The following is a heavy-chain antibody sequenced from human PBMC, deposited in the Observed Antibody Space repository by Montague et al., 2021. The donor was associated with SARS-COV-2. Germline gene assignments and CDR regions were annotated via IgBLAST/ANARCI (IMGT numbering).Heavy chain of an antibody. CDR2: IYTSGST. D-gene: IGHD2-2*01. J-gene: IGHJ6*02. Sequence: SETLSLTCTVSGGSISSYYWSWIRQPAGKGLEWIGRIYTSGSTNYNPSLKSRVTMSVDTSKNQFSLKLSSVTAADRAVYYCAREPLERGHQLLWEVYYYYGMDVWGQGTTVTVS. CDR1: GGSISSYY. CDR3: AREPLERGHQLLWEVYYYYGMDV. V-gene: IGHV4-4*07.